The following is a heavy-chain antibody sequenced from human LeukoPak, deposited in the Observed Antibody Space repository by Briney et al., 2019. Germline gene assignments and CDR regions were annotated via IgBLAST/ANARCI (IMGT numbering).Heavy chain of an antibody. J-gene: IGHJ4*02. V-gene: IGHV3-23*01. CDR3: ANGGVLLWFGDQFGY. CDR1: GFPFSSYA. Sequence: GGPLRLSCAASGFPFSSYAMSGVRQAPGKGLEWVSAISGSGGSTYYADSVKGWFTICRDNSKNPLYLQMNSLRAEDTAVYYCANGGVLLWFGDQFGYWGQGTLVTVSS. CDR2: ISGSGGST. D-gene: IGHD3-10*01.